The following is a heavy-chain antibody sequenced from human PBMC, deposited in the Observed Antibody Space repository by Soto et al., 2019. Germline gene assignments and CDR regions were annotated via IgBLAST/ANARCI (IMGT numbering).Heavy chain of an antibody. Sequence: QVQLQESGPGLVKPSETLSLTCTVSGGSISSYYWSWIRQPPGKGLEWIGYIYYSGSTNYTPSLKSRVTIPVDTSRNEFSLKLSSLPAADTAGYYCARGYDFWSGNYNFDYWGQGTLVTVSS. CDR1: GGSISSYY. V-gene: IGHV4-59*01. CDR2: IYYSGST. J-gene: IGHJ4*02. D-gene: IGHD3-3*01. CDR3: ARGYDFWSGNYNFDY.